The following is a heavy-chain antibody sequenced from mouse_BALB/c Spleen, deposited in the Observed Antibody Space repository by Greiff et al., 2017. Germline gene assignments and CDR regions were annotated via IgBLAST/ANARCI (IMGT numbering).Heavy chain of an antibody. CDR2: ISSGSSTI. V-gene: IGHV5-17*02. Sequence: EVMLVESGGGLVQPGGSRKLSCAASGFTFSSFGMHWVRQAPEKGLEWVAYISSGSSTIYYADTVKGRFTISRDNPKNTLFLQMTSLRSEDTAMYYCARRATVEGYFDVWGAGTTVTVS. CDR3: ARRATVEGYFDV. CDR1: GFTFSSFG. D-gene: IGHD1-1*01. J-gene: IGHJ1*01.